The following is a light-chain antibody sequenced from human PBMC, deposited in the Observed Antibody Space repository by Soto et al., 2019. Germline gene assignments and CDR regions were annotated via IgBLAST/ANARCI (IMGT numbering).Light chain of an antibody. V-gene: IGKV4-1*01. CDR3: HQYYSTPWT. Sequence: DIVMTQPPDSLLAVSLGERATINCKSSQSVFSSFNNKNYLAWYQQKPGQPPKLLIYWASTRESGVPDRFSDSGSGTDFSLTISSLQAEDAAVYYCHQYYSTPWTFGQGTKVDIK. CDR2: WAS. J-gene: IGKJ1*01. CDR1: QSVFSSFNNKNY.